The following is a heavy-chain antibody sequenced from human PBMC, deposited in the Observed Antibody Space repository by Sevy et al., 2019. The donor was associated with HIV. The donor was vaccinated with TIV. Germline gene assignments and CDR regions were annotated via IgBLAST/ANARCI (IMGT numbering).Heavy chain of an antibody. V-gene: IGHV3-21*01. CDR1: GFTFSSYS. CDR2: ISDSSNYI. J-gene: IGHJ3*02. Sequence: GGSLRLSCAASGFTFSSYSMNWVRQAPGKGLEWVSSISDSSNYIYYADSVKGRFTISRDNAKNSLYLQMNSLRAEDTAVDYVALRYCNPNSCYMHDAFDIWGRGTMVTVSS. D-gene: IGHD2-2*02. CDR3: ALRYCNPNSCYMHDAFDI.